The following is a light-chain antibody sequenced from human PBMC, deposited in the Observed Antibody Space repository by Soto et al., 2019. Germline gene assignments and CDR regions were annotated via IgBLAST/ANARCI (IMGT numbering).Light chain of an antibody. CDR1: QTISSW. CDR2: KAX. CDR3: QHYNSYSEA. Sequence: DIQMTQSPSTLSGSVGDRVXXXXXASQTISSWLAWYQQKPGKAPKLLIYKAXTXRXGVXSRFSGSGSGTEFTLTISSLQPDDFATYYCQHYNSYSEAFGQGTKVDI. V-gene: IGKV1-5*03. J-gene: IGKJ1*01.